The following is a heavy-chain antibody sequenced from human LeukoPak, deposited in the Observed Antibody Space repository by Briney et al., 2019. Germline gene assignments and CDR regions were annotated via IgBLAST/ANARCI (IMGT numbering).Heavy chain of an antibody. CDR3: ARRREYDRSYWYFDL. D-gene: IGHD1-1*01. Sequence: SETLSLTCTVSGGSISPYYWSWIRQPPGKGLEWIGYVDYRGTTNYNPSLKSRVTISVDTSKNQFSLKLSSVTAADTAVYYCARRREYDRSYWYFDLWGRGTLVTVSS. V-gene: IGHV4-59*08. CDR2: VDYRGTT. CDR1: GGSISPYY. J-gene: IGHJ2*01.